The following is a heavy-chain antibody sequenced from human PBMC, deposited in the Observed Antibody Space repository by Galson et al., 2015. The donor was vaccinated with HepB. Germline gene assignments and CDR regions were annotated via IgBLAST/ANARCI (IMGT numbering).Heavy chain of an antibody. Sequence: SLRLSCAASGFTFSSYSMNWVRQAPGKGLEWVSSISASSTYIYYADSMKGRSTISRDNAKNSLYLQVNSLRAEDTAVYYCAGGRSSTSDDACDIWGQGTMVTVSS. J-gene: IGHJ3*02. CDR2: ISASSTYI. D-gene: IGHD2-2*01. CDR3: AGGRSSTSDDACDI. V-gene: IGHV3-21*01. CDR1: GFTFSSYS.